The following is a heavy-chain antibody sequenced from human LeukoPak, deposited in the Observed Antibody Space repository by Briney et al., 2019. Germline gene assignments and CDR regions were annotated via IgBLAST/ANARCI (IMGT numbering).Heavy chain of an antibody. Sequence: GGSLRLSCVASGFTFSSYSMNWVRQAPGKGLEWVSSISSSSSYIYYADSVKGRFTISRDNAKNSLYLQMNSLRAEDTAVYYCARVWFGEPYLDYWGQGTLVTVSS. J-gene: IGHJ4*02. CDR2: ISSSSSYI. CDR3: ARVWFGEPYLDY. CDR1: GFTFSSYS. D-gene: IGHD3-10*01. V-gene: IGHV3-21*01.